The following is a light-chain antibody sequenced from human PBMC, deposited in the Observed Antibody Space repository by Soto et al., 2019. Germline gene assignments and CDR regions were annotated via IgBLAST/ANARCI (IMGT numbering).Light chain of an antibody. CDR2: DNN. J-gene: IGLJ1*01. Sequence: QSVLTQPPSVSAAPGQTVTISCSGSSSNIGNHYVYWYQQLPGTAPKLLIYDNNKRPSGIPDRVSGSKSGSSATLGITGLQPGDEADYYCGTWDRGLSAGVFGTGTKVTVL. CDR3: GTWDRGLSAGV. CDR1: SSNIGNHY. V-gene: IGLV1-51*01.